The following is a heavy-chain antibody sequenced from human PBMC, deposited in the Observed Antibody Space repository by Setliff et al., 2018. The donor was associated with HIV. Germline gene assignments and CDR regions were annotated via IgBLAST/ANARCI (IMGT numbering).Heavy chain of an antibody. J-gene: IGHJ4*02. Sequence: SETLSLTCAVYGGSFSGYYWSWIRQPPGKGLEWIAEINNSGSTNYNPSLKSRVTVSVDTSKNQFSLKLRSVTAADTAVYYCARWRGYSYGSLLRYFDYWGQGTQVTVSS. CDR2: INNSGST. V-gene: IGHV4-34*01. CDR3: ARWRGYSYGSLLRYFDY. D-gene: IGHD5-18*01. CDR1: GGSFSGYY.